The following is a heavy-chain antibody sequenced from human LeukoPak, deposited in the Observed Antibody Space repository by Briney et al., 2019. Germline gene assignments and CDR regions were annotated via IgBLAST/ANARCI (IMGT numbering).Heavy chain of an antibody. CDR3: ARGEWELLDY. CDR1: GGSISSGGYY. D-gene: IGHD4-23*01. Sequence: SETLSLTCTVSGGSISSGGYYWSWIRQHPGKGLEWIGYIYYSGSTYYNPSLKSRVTISVDTSKNQFSLKLSSVTAADTAVYYCARGEWELLDYWGQGTLVTVSP. J-gene: IGHJ4*02. V-gene: IGHV4-31*03. CDR2: IYYSGST.